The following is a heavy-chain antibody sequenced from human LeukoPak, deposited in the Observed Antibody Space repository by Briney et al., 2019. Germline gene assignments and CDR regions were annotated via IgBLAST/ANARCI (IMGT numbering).Heavy chain of an antibody. D-gene: IGHD3-10*01. V-gene: IGHV3-15*01. CDR1: GFTFTDAW. Sequence: GGSLRLSCAASGFTFTDAWMTWVRQAPGKGLEWVGRIKSKIDGGTTDYAAPAKGRFAISRDDSENTLYLEMNSLKTEDTAVYYCTTRRNPYYYGSGSYSYQFDYWGQGTLVTVS. J-gene: IGHJ4*02. CDR3: TTRRNPYYYGSGSYSYQFDY. CDR2: IKSKIDGGTT.